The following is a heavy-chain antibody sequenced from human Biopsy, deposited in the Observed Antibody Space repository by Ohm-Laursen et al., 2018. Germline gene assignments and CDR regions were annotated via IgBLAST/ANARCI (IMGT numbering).Heavy chain of an antibody. V-gene: IGHV4-4*07. D-gene: IGHD3-22*01. Sequence: GPRSLTCHVSGGDINNYYWSWIRQPAGKGLEWIGRIYPGGSTNYNPTLKSRVTMLLDTSKKQLSLRLGSVTAADTAMYYCASVVLGPTNDAFDLWGQGTMVVVSS. CDR3: ASVVLGPTNDAFDL. CDR1: GGDINNYY. J-gene: IGHJ3*01. CDR2: IYPGGST.